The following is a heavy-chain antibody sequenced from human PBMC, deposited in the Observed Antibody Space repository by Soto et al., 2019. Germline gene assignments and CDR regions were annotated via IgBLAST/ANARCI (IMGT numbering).Heavy chain of an antibody. V-gene: IGHV4-4*02. CDR3: ARDRRIAVEKDLISWLDP. D-gene: IGHD6-19*01. CDR1: NDSMSGTDW. J-gene: IGHJ5*02. Sequence: QVQLQESGPGLVKPSGTLSLTCVVSNDSMSGTDWWTWVRQPPGKGLEWLGGINHSGMTNLNPSLKSRIRISVDKSKNEFSLEVKSVTAADTATYYCARDRRIAVEKDLISWLDPWGQGTLVIVSA. CDR2: INHSGMT.